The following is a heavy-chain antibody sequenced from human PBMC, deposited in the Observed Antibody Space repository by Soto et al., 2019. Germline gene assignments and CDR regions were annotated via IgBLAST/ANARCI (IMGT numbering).Heavy chain of an antibody. J-gene: IGHJ6*02. CDR2: IYYSGST. V-gene: IGHV4-59*01. Sequence: PSETLSLTCTVSCGSISSYYWSWIRQPPGKGLEWIGYIYYSGSTNYNPSLKSRVTISVDTSKNQFSLKLSSVTAADTAVYYCARDSGAARLSYGMDVWGQGNTVTVSS. D-gene: IGHD6-6*01. CDR1: CGSISSYY. CDR3: ARDSGAARLSYGMDV.